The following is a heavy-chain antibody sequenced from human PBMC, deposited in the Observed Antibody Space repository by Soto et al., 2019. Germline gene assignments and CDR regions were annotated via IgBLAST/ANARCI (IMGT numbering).Heavy chain of an antibody. CDR2: IYYSGST. Sequence: SETLSLTCTVSGGSVSGGSYYCSWIRQPPGKGLEWIGYIYYSGSTNYNPSLKSRVTISVDTSKNQFSLKLSSVTAADTAVYYCARARGGYFDYWGQGTLVTVSS. CDR1: GGSVSGGSYY. J-gene: IGHJ4*02. V-gene: IGHV4-61*01. D-gene: IGHD3-22*01. CDR3: ARARGGYFDY.